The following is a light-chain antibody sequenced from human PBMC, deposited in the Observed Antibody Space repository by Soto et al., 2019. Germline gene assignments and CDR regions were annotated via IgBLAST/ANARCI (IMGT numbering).Light chain of an antibody. J-gene: IGKJ5*01. CDR3: QQRSVWPPIT. CDR2: DST. V-gene: IGKV3-11*01. Sequence: VLTQSPATLSLSPGERATLSCRASQSIHTSLAWYQQKSGKPPRLVIYDSTLRANGVPDRFGGSRSGTEFTLTINSLEPEDFAVYYCQQRSVWPPITFGQGKRLEIK. CDR1: QSIHTS.